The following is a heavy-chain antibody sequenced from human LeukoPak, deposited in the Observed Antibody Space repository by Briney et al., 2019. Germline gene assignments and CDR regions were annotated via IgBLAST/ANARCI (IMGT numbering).Heavy chain of an antibody. CDR3: AKDFNAVDSYGDYYFDY. V-gene: IGHV3-23*01. Sequence: GGSLRLSCAASGFXFSSYAMSWVRQAPGKGLEWVSAISGSGGNTYYAGSVRGRFAISRDNSKNTLYLQMNSLRAEDTALYYCAKDFNAVDSYGDYYFDYWGQGTLVTVSS. J-gene: IGHJ4*02. CDR2: ISGSGGNT. D-gene: IGHD5-18*01. CDR1: GFXFSSYA.